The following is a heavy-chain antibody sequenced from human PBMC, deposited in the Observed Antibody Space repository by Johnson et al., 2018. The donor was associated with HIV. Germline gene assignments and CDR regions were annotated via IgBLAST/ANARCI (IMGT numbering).Heavy chain of an antibody. J-gene: IGHJ3*02. D-gene: IGHD4-23*01. CDR1: RFTFSTYG. CDR2: ISWNSGSI. CDR3: AKGRGSYGGAFDI. Sequence: VQLVESGGGVVQPGRSLRLSCAASRFTFSTYGIHWVRQAPGKGLEWVSGISWNSGSIDYADSVKGRFTISRDNAKNSLYLQMNRLRAEDTALYYCAKGRGSYGGAFDIWGQGTMVTVSS. V-gene: IGHV3-9*01.